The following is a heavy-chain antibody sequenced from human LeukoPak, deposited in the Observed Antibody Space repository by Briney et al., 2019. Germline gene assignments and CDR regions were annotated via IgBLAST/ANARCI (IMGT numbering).Heavy chain of an antibody. CDR2: IKQDGSEK. CDR1: GFTFSSYW. Sequence: GGSLRLSCAASGFTFSSYWMSWVRQAPGKGLEWVANIKQDGSEKYYVDSVKGRFTISRDNAKNSLYLQMNSLRAEDTAVYYCAREDYDSSGYYPYWGQGTLVTVSS. J-gene: IGHJ4*02. CDR3: AREDYDSSGYYPY. V-gene: IGHV3-7*01. D-gene: IGHD3-22*01.